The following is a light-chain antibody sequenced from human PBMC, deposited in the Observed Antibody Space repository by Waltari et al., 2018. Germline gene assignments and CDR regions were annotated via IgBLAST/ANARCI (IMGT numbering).Light chain of an antibody. Sequence: QSVLTQPPSVSATPGQKVTISCSGSGSNIGRNYVCWYQQFPGTAPKLLLYGNNNRPSGIPDRFSGSKSGTSATLGITGVQTGDEADYYCGAWDDAQSAVLFGGGTKLTVL. J-gene: IGLJ2*01. CDR3: GAWDDAQSAVL. CDR1: GSNIGRNY. V-gene: IGLV1-51*01. CDR2: GNN.